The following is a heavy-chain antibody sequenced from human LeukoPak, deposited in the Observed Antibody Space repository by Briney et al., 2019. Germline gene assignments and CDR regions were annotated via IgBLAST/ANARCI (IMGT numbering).Heavy chain of an antibody. CDR3: ARDFGSSGWYIYAFDI. Sequence: SETLSLTCTVSGGSISSYYWSWIRQPAGKGLEWIGRIYTSGSTNYNPSLKSRVTMSVDTSKNQFSLKLSSVTAADTAVYYCARDFGSSGWYIYAFDIWGQGTMVTVSS. J-gene: IGHJ3*02. D-gene: IGHD6-19*01. CDR2: IYTSGST. CDR1: GGSISSYY. V-gene: IGHV4-4*07.